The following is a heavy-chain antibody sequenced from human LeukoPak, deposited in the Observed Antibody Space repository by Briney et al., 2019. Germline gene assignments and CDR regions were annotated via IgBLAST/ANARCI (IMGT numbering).Heavy chain of an antibody. V-gene: IGHV4-39*01. CDR3: AGGSSWYIFDY. CDR2: IYYSGST. J-gene: IGHJ4*02. CDR1: GVSISSSNSY. D-gene: IGHD6-13*01. Sequence: PSETLSLTCTVSGVSISSSNSYWGWIRQPPGKGLEWIGSIYYSGSTYYNPSLKSRVTISVDTSKNQFSLKLSSVTAADTAVYYCAGGSSWYIFDYWGQGTLVTVSS.